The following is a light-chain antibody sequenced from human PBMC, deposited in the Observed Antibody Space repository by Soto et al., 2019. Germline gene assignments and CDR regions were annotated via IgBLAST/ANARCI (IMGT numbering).Light chain of an antibody. CDR3: HQYNSYHT. Sequence: DIQMTQSPSSLSASVVDRVTITCRASQSISSYLNWYQQKPGKAPKLLIYAASSLHSGVPSRFSGSGSGTEFTLTISSLQPDDFATYYCHQYNSYHTFGGGTKVDIK. CDR2: AAS. J-gene: IGKJ4*01. CDR1: QSISSY. V-gene: IGKV1-39*01.